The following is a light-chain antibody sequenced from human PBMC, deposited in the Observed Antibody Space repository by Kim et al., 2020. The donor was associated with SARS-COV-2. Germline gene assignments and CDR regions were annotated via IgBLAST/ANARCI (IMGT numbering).Light chain of an antibody. CDR3: QSYDSSLDVV. J-gene: IGLJ2*01. Sequence: QSVLTQPPSVSGAPGQRVSISCTGSSSNIGAGYDVHWYRQLPGTAPQLLIYDHNNRPSGVPDRFSGSRSGTSASLAITGLQAEDEADYYCQSYDSSLDVVFGGGTQLTVL. V-gene: IGLV1-40*01. CDR1: SSNIGAGYD. CDR2: DHN.